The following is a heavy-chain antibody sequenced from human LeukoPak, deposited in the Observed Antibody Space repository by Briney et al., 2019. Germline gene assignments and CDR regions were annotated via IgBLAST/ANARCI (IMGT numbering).Heavy chain of an antibody. V-gene: IGHV5-51*01. CDR1: GYSFTSYW. Sequence: GESLKISCKGSGYSFTSYWIGWVRQMPGKGLEWMGIIYPGDSDTRYSPSFQGQVTISADKSISTAYLQWSSLKASDTAMYYCASSLRIAAAGTACAFDIWGQGTMVTVSS. J-gene: IGHJ3*02. D-gene: IGHD6-13*01. CDR2: IYPGDSDT. CDR3: ASSLRIAAAGTACAFDI.